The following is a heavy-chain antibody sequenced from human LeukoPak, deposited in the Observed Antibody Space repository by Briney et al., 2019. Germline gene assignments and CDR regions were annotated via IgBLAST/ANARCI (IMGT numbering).Heavy chain of an antibody. D-gene: IGHD6-13*01. CDR1: GGSISSYY. V-gene: IGHV4-39*01. CDR2: IYYSGST. Sequence: IPSETLSLTCTVSGGSISSYYWGWIRQPPGKGLEWIGSIYYSGSTYYNPSLKSRVTISVDTSKNQFSLKLSSVTAADTAVYYCARHFSKGPAGGSSWTTFDYWGQGTLVTVSS. CDR3: ARHFSKGPAGGSSWTTFDY. J-gene: IGHJ4*02.